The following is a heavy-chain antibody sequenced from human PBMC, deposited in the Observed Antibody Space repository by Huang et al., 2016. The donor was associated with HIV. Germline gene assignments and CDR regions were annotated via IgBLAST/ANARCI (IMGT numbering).Heavy chain of an antibody. V-gene: IGHV3-11*04. CDR2: ISDSGSTS. CDR1: GFTFSDHY. J-gene: IGHJ5*02. Sequence: QVQLVESGGGLVKPGGSLRLSGAASGFTFSDHYMSWIRQAPGMGLEWGSHISDSGSTSYYADSVKGRFTISRDNAKKLVYLQMNSLRADDTAVYFCARDKAWFDPWGQGTLVTVSS. CDR3: ARDKAWFDP.